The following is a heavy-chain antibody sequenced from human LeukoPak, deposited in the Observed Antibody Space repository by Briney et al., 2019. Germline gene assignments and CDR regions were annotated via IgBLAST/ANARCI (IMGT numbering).Heavy chain of an antibody. CDR3: AASRRGAGSYYKFDF. Sequence: SETLSLTCTVSGGSISSYYWSWIRQPPGKGLEWIGYIYYSGSTNYNPSLKSRVTISVDTSKNQFSLKLSSVTAADTAVYYCAASRRGAGSYYKFDFWGQGTLVTVSS. CDR2: IYYSGST. D-gene: IGHD3-10*01. J-gene: IGHJ4*02. V-gene: IGHV4-59*08. CDR1: GGSISSYY.